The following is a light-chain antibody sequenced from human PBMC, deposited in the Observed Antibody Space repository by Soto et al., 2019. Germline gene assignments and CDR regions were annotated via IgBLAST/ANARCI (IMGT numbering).Light chain of an antibody. CDR2: YIS. V-gene: IGKV3D-15*01. J-gene: IGKJ1*01. CDR1: QSAGNF. Sequence: EIVMSQSPATLSVSPGETASLSCRASQSAGNFLAWYQQKPGQAPRLLIYYISTRATGIPARFSGSGSGTDFTLTISSLQPDDFATYYCQHYNSYSEAFGQGTKVDI. CDR3: QHYNSYSEA.